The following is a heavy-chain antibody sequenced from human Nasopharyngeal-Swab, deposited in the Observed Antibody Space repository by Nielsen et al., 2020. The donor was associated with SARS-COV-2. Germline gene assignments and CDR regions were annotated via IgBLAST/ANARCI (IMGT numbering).Heavy chain of an antibody. CDR2: IYYSGST. CDR3: TSSVYYYYGMDV. CDR1: GGSISSGGYY. V-gene: IGHV4-31*03. J-gene: IGHJ6*02. D-gene: IGHD5/OR15-5a*01. Sequence: SETLSLTCTVSGGSISSGGYYWSWIRQHPGKGLEWIGYIYYSGSTYYNPSLKSRVTITVDTSKNQFSLKLSSVTAADTAVYYCTSSVYYYYGMDVWGQGTTVTVSS.